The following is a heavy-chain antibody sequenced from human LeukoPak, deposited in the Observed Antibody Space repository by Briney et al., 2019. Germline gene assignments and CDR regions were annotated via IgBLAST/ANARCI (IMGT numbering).Heavy chain of an antibody. CDR2: INHRGET. D-gene: IGHD1-1*01. J-gene: IGHJ4*03. CDR3: ARGPTISETGYFDN. Sequence: SQTMSLTCAVYGGSFSAYYWSWIRQSPGKGLEWIAEINHRGETNYNPSVKSRVSISVDTSKNQFSLKVTSLTAADTAVYYCARGPTISETGYFDNWGEGTLVTVSS. V-gene: IGHV4-34*01. CDR1: GGSFSAYY.